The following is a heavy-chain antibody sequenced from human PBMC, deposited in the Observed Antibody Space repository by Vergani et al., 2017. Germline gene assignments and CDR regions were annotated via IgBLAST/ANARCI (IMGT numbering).Heavy chain of an antibody. D-gene: IGHD3-10*01. Sequence: QVQLVESGGGVVQPGRSLRLSCAASGFTFGDYGVHWVRQAPGKGLEWVAVISYDASNKYYADSVKGRFTISRDNSKNTVYLQMNSLRVEDTAVYYCAKDLPPPGDRYGSGSCGLVPWGQGTLVTVSS. CDR1: GFTFGDYG. J-gene: IGHJ5*02. CDR2: ISYDASNK. CDR3: AKDLPPPGDRYGSGSCGLVP. V-gene: IGHV3-30*18.